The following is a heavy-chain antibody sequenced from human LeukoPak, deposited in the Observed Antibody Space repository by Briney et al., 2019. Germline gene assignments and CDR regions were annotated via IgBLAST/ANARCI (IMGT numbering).Heavy chain of an antibody. CDR1: GGSISSYY. V-gene: IGHV4-59*01. Sequence: SETLSLTCTVSGGSISSYYWSWIRQPPGKGLEWIGFIYYSGSTNYNPSLKSRVTISVDTSKNQFSLKLSSVTAADTAVYYCASSCSTDYYYYYMDVWGKGATVTVSS. CDR3: ASSCSTDYYYYYMDV. D-gene: IGHD1-26*01. J-gene: IGHJ6*03. CDR2: IYYSGST.